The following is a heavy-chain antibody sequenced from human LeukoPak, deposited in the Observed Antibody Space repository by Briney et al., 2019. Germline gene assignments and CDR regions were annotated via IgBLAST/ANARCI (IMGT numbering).Heavy chain of an antibody. CDR3: ARDGKLSDAFDI. CDR1: GYSISSGYY. V-gene: IGHV4-38-2*02. CDR2: IHSSGNT. J-gene: IGHJ3*02. D-gene: IGHD1-1*01. Sequence: SETLSLTCTVSGYSISSGYYWGWIRQPPGKRLEWVSSIHSSGNTYYNPTLKSRVTISVDTSKNQFSLNLTSVTAADAAVYYCARDGKLSDAFDIWGQGTMVTVSS.